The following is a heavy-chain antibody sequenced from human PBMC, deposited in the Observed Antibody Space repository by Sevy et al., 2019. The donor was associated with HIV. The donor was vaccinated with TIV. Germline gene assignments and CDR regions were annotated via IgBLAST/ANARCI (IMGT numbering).Heavy chain of an antibody. CDR2: FSFGCGRI. D-gene: IGHD2-8*01. CDR3: AREGCTQPHDY. J-gene: IGHJ4*02. V-gene: IGHV3-23*01. CDR1: GFTFAKYS. Sequence: GGSLRLSCAASGFTFAKYSMSWVRQAPGKGLEWVSTFSFGCGRINYADSVKGRFTISRDDSKNRLVLQMNSLRAEDTATYFCAREGCTQPHDYWGQGTLVTVSS.